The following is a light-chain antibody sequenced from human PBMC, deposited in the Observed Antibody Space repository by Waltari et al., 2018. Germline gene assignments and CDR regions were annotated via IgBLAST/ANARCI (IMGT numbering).Light chain of an antibody. J-gene: IGKJ4*01. V-gene: IGKV3-20*01. CDR3: QQYDGIVVT. CDR1: QTVSTIA. CDR2: STY. Sequence: ATLSCRASQTVSTIALSWYQQKPGQAPRVLIYSTYNRATGIPDRFSGSGSGTDFTLTINRLAPEDFAMYYCQQYDGIVVTFGGGTKVEI.